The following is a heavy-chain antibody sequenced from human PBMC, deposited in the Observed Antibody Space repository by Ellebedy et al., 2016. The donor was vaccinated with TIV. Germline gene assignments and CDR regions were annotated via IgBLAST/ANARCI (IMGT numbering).Heavy chain of an antibody. D-gene: IGHD6-19*01. V-gene: IGHV3-7*01. J-gene: IGHJ4*02. Sequence: GESLKISXAASGFTFSSYWMSWVRQAPRKGLEWVANIKQDGSEKYYVDSVKGRFTISRDNAKNSLYLQMNSLIADDTAAYYCANGLDSSKLSAEFDYWGQGTLVTVSS. CDR2: IKQDGSEK. CDR3: ANGLDSSKLSAEFDY. CDR1: GFTFSSYW.